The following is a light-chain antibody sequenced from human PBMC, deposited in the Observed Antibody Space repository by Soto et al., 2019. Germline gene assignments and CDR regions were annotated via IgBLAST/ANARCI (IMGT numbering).Light chain of an antibody. CDR2: DVN. V-gene: IGLV2-14*03. Sequence: QSALTHPGSVSGSPGQSITVSCTGTSSDIGGSNYASWYQQHPGKAPRLILYDVNNRQSGVSDRFSGSNSGNTAFLPISGLQAEDEADYYCTSYTRSPLYVLGTGTKVTVL. CDR3: TSYTRSPLYV. CDR1: SSDIGGSNY. J-gene: IGLJ1*01.